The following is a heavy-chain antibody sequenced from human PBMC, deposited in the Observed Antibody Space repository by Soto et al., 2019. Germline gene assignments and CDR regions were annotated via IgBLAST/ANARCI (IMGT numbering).Heavy chain of an antibody. CDR1: GFSLSTSGVG. J-gene: IGHJ1*01. Sequence: QITLKESGPTLVKPTQTLTLTCTFSGFSLSTSGVGVGWIRQPPGKALEWLELIYWDDDKRYSPSLKSRLTNTKDTSKNQVVLTMTNMDPVDTAPYYCAHGGDILTGTESFQHWGQGTLVTVSS. D-gene: IGHD3-9*01. CDR3: AHGGDILTGTESFQH. V-gene: IGHV2-5*02. CDR2: IYWDDDK.